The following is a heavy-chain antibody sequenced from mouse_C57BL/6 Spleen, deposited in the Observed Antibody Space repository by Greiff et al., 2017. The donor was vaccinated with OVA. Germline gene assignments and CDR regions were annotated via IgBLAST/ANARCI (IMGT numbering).Heavy chain of an antibody. CDR2: IYPRSGNT. CDR1: GYTFTSYG. Sequence: QVQLQQSGAELARPGASVKLSCKASGYTFTSYGISWVKQRTGQGLEWIGEIYPRSGNTYYNEKFKGKATLTADKSSSPAYMELRSLTSEDSAVYFCARGDYDYDGIDYWGQGTTLTVSS. D-gene: IGHD2-4*01. J-gene: IGHJ2*01. CDR3: ARGDYDYDGIDY. V-gene: IGHV1-81*01.